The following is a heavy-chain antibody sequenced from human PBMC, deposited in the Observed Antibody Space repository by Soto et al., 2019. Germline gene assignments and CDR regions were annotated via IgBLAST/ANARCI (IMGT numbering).Heavy chain of an antibody. V-gene: IGHV1-3*01. Sequence: ASVKVSCKASGYTFTSYAMHWVRQAPGQRLEWMGWINAGNGNTKYSQKFQGRVTITRDTSASTAYMELSSLRSEDTAVYYCARDSNWTYCSGGSCDPNWFDPWGHGTLVTVSS. D-gene: IGHD2-15*01. CDR2: INAGNGNT. J-gene: IGHJ5*02. CDR3: ARDSNWTYCSGGSCDPNWFDP. CDR1: GYTFTSYA.